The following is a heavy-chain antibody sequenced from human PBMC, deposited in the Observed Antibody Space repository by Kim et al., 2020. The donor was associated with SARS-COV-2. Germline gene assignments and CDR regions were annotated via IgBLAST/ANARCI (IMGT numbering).Heavy chain of an antibody. CDR1: GGSFSGYY. CDR3: ARWRDSSGWYGYYFDY. J-gene: IGHJ4*02. Sequence: SETLSLTCAVYGGSFSGYYWSWIRQPPGKGLEWIGEINHSGSTNYNPSLKSRVTISVDTSKNQFSLKLSSVTAADTAVYYCARWRDSSGWYGYYFDYWGQGTLVTVSS. V-gene: IGHV4-34*01. D-gene: IGHD6-19*01. CDR2: INHSGST.